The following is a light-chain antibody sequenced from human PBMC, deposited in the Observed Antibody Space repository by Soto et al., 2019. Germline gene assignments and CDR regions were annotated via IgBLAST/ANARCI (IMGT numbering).Light chain of an antibody. CDR2: ENS. CDR3: QSYDATNPVV. Sequence: NFMLTQPHSVSESPGKTVTISCTRSSGSIDVNYVLWFQQRPGSAPTTVIYENSQRPSGVPDRFSGSIDRSSNSASLTISGLKTEDEADYYCQSYDATNPVVFGGGTKVTVL. V-gene: IGLV6-57*03. CDR1: SGSIDVNY. J-gene: IGLJ2*01.